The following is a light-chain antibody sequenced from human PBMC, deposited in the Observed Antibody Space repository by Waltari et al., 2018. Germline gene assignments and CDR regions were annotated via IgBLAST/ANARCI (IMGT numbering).Light chain of an antibody. CDR1: QGISSY. CDR2: AAT. Sequence: DIQMTQSPSSLSASVGDTVTITCRASQGISSYLNWFQQKPEKAPKLLIYAATTLQSGVPSRFSGSESGTEFTLTISSLQPEDFATYFCLQHYIYPYSFGQGTKVEIK. J-gene: IGKJ2*03. CDR3: LQHYIYPYS. V-gene: IGKV1-17*01.